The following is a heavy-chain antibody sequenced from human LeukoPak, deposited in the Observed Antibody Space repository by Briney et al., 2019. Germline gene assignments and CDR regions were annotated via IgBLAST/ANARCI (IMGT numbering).Heavy chain of an antibody. D-gene: IGHD1-26*01. CDR1: GGSISSYY. J-gene: IGHJ4*02. CDR2: IYYSGST. Sequence: PSETLSLTCTVSGGSISSYYWSWIRQPPGKGLEWIGYIYYSGSTNYNPSLKSRVTISVDTSKNQFSLKLSSVTAADTAVYYCARAEIVGATGDFDYWGQGTLVTVSS. V-gene: IGHV4-59*01. CDR3: ARAEIVGATGDFDY.